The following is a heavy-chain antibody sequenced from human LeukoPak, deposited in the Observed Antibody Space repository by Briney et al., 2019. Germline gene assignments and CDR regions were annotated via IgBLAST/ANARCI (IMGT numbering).Heavy chain of an antibody. V-gene: IGHV1-2*06. CDR1: GYTSTGYY. J-gene: IGHJ5*02. CDR3: ATTPHRWQLSIFANCFDP. D-gene: IGHD2-15*01. CDR2: INPNSGGT. Sequence: ASVKVSCKASGYTSTGYYMHWVRQAPGQGLEWMGRINPNSGGTNYAQKFQGRVTMTRDTSIGTAYMELSRLRSDDTAVYYCATTPHRWQLSIFANCFDPWGQGTLVTVSS.